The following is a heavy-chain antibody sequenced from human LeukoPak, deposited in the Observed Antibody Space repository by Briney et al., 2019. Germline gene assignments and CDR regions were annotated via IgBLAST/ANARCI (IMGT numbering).Heavy chain of an antibody. D-gene: IGHD3-10*01. Sequence: GGSLRLSCAASGFTFSSYWMSWVRQAPGKGLEWVANIKQDGSEKYYVDSVKGRFAISRDNAKNSVYLQTNSLRAEDTALYYCARLSAYYYGSYFYYYMDVWGKGTTVTVSS. CDR1: GFTFSSYW. CDR2: IKQDGSEK. J-gene: IGHJ6*03. V-gene: IGHV3-7*01. CDR3: ARLSAYYYGSYFYYYMDV.